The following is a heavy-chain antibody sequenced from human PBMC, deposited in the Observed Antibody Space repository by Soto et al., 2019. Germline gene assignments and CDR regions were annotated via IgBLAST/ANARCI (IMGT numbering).Heavy chain of an antibody. V-gene: IGHV3-30*04. CDR2: ISANGYNQ. Sequence: QVHLVESGGGVVQPGRSLRLSCAASGFTFSTFAIHWVRQAPGKGLEWVAAISANGYNQFYGDSVKGRFIISRDNSWNTVDLQMNSVRVEDTALYYCVRDTADDCRSDNCYVPLQRCGQGTLVTVSS. CDR3: VRDTADDCRSDNCYVPLQR. D-gene: IGHD2-2*01. CDR1: GFTFSTFA. J-gene: IGHJ1*01.